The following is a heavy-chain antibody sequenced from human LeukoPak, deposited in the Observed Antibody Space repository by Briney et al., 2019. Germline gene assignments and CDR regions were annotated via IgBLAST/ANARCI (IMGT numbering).Heavy chain of an antibody. D-gene: IGHD1-26*01. CDR2: INPSGGST. CDR1: GYTFTSYY. J-gene: IGHJ4*02. Sequence: ASVTVSCTASGYTFTSYYMHWVRQAPGQGLEWMGIINPSGGSTSYAQKFQGRVTMTRDTSTSTVYMELSSLRSEDTAVHYCARGSGSYYGTDWGQGTLVTVSS. CDR3: ARGSGSYYGTD. V-gene: IGHV1-46*01.